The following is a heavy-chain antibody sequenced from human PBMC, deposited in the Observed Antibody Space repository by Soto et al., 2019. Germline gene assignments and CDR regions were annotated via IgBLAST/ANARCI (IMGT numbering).Heavy chain of an antibody. J-gene: IGHJ6*02. D-gene: IGHD3-22*01. CDR2: ISSSGSTI. V-gene: IGHV3-48*03. Sequence: GGSLRLSCAASGFTFSSYEMNWVRQAPGKGLEWVSYISSSGSTIYYADSVKGRFTISRDNAKNSLYLQMNSLRAEDTAVYYCARDGDYYDSSGYYYETFGYYYYGMDVWGQGTTVTVSS. CDR3: ARDGDYYDSSGYYYETFGYYYYGMDV. CDR1: GFTFSSYE.